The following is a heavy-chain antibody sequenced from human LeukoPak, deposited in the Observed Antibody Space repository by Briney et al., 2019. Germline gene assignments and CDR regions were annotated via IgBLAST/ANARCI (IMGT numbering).Heavy chain of an antibody. J-gene: IGHJ2*01. Sequence: PSETLSLTCSVSSAYMSGHYWSWIRQPPGRALESIGYISDSGTVKYSPSLKSRVTMSADTSKNQFSLRLSSMTAADTAVYYCARIVWFGELPDYWYFDLWGRGTLVAVSA. CDR1: SAYMSGHY. CDR3: ARIVWFGELPDYWYFDL. D-gene: IGHD3-10*01. CDR2: ISDSGTV. V-gene: IGHV4-59*11.